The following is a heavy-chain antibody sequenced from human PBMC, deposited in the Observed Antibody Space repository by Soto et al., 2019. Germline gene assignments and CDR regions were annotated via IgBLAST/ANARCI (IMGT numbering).Heavy chain of an antibody. CDR3: ARVGGTVTLYYCYYYIDV. CDR1: GFTFSDYY. J-gene: IGHJ6*03. D-gene: IGHD3-16*01. V-gene: IGHV3-11*01. CDR2: ISSSGSTI. Sequence: QVQLVESGGGLVKPGGSLRLSCAASGFTFSDYYISWIRQAPGKGLEWVSYISSSGSTIYYADSVKGRFTISRDNAKNSLYLQMNNLRAEDTAVYLCARVGGTVTLYYCYYYIDVCGKGTTVTVSS.